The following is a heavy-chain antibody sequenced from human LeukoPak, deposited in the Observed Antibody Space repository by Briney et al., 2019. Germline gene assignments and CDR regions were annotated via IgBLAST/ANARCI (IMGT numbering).Heavy chain of an antibody. CDR3: AKGYDIAAAGPFDY. Sequence: GGSLRLSCAASGFTFSSYTMNWVRLAPGKGLEWVSSISRSNIYKYYADSVKGRFTISRDNSKNTLYLQMNSLRAEDTAVYYCAKGYDIAAAGPFDYWGQGTLVTVSS. J-gene: IGHJ4*02. CDR2: ISRSNIYK. V-gene: IGHV3-21*01. D-gene: IGHD6-13*01. CDR1: GFTFSSYT.